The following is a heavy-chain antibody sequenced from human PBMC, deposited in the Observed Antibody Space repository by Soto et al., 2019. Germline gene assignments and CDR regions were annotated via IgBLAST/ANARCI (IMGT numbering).Heavy chain of an antibody. J-gene: IGHJ4*02. D-gene: IGHD3-10*01. CDR1: GFTFSTYA. V-gene: IGHV3-23*01. CDR2: ISDSGGST. CDR3: AKVHGSGTYYNFPDY. Sequence: GGSLRLSCAASGFTFSTYAMSWVRQAPGKGLEWVSTISDSGGSTYYADSVKGRFTISRDNSKNTLYLLMNSLSAEDTALYYCAKVHGSGTYYNFPDYWGQGTLVTVSS.